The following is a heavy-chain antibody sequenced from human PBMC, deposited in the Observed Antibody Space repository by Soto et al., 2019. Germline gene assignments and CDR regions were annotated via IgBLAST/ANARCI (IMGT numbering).Heavy chain of an antibody. J-gene: IGHJ6*03. V-gene: IGHV1-46*03. Sequence: GASVKVSCKASGYTFTSYYMHWVRQAPGQGLEWMGIINPSGGSTSYAQKFQGRVTMTRDTSTSTVYMELSSLRSEDTAMYYCARTLLDYGDYSTYYYMDVWGKGTTVTVSS. D-gene: IGHD4-17*01. CDR2: INPSGGST. CDR1: GYTFTSYY. CDR3: ARTLLDYGDYSTYYYMDV.